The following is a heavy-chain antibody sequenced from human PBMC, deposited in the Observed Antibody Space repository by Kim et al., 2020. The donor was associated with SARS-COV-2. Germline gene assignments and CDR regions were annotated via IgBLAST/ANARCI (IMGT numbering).Heavy chain of an antibody. D-gene: IGHD5-12*01. Sequence: SETLSLTCTVSGGSISSGGYYWSWIRQHPGKGLEWIGYIYYSGSTYYNPSLKSRVTISVDTSKNQFSLKLSSVTAADTAVYYCARDQEDGATITGWFDPWGQGTLVTVSS. CDR1: GGSISSGGYY. V-gene: IGHV4-31*03. CDR2: IYYSGST. J-gene: IGHJ5*02. CDR3: ARDQEDGATITGWFDP.